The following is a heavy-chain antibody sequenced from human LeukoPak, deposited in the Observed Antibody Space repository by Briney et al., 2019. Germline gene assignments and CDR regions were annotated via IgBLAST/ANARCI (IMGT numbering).Heavy chain of an antibody. V-gene: IGHV1-46*01. CDR2: INPSGGST. J-gene: IGHJ6*03. Sequence: ASVKVSCKASGYTFTSYYMHWVRQAPGQGLEWMGIINPSGGSTSYAQKFQGRVTMTRDMSTGTVYMELSSLRSEDTAVYYCARDLQGSSWSYYYYYYMDVWGKGTTVTVSS. CDR3: ARDLQGSSWSYYYYYYMDV. CDR1: GYTFTSYY. D-gene: IGHD6-13*01.